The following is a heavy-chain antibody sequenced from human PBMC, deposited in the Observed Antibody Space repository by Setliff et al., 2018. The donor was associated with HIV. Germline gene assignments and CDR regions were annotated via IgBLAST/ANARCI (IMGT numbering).Heavy chain of an antibody. CDR2: FYDGGST. CDR1: GGSISRSDYY. J-gene: IGHJ4*02. D-gene: IGHD2-2*01. CDR3: AMTQYQVVETDY. Sequence: SETLSLTCTVSGGSISRSDYYWGWIRQLPGKGLEWIGSFYDGGSTYYNPSLKSRVTISVDTSKNQFSLNLSSLTAADTAVYYCAMTQYQVVETDYRGQGTLVTVSS. V-gene: IGHV4-39*01.